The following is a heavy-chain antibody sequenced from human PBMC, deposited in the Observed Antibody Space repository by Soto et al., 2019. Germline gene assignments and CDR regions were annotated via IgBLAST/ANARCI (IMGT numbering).Heavy chain of an antibody. D-gene: IGHD1-26*01. Sequence: QVQLVQSGAEVRKPGASVKVSCKASGYTFTNFHFNWVRQATGQGLEWIGWMNPYSGDTGYAQNFQGRVTMTRDTSINTAYMEMTSLTSDDTAVYYCARDGGRHSGGIDYWGQGTLVTVSS. J-gene: IGHJ4*02. CDR2: MNPYSGDT. CDR1: GYTFTNFH. V-gene: IGHV1-8*02. CDR3: ARDGGRHSGGIDY.